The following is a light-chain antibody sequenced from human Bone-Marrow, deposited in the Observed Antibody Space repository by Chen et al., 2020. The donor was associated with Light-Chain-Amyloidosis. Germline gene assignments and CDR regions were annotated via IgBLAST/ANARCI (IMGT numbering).Light chain of an antibody. CDR3: QHDSNWPPIA. J-gene: IGKJ5*01. Sequence: EVVMTQSPATLSVSPGERVTLSCRASQSVGINLAWYQQKPGQAPRLLISGASTRATGIPARFSGSGTGTDFTLTISSLQSEDCAVYYCQHDSNWPPIAFGQGTRLEIK. V-gene: IGKV3-15*01. CDR1: QSVGIN. CDR2: GAS.